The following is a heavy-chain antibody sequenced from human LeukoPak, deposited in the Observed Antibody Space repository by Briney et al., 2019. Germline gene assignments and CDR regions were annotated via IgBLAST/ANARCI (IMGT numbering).Heavy chain of an antibody. CDR3: ARQGTKWGAAAVDY. Sequence: GESLKIYCKGSGYSFTSYWIGRVRPMPGKGLEWMGIIYPGDSDTRYSPSFQGQVTISADKSISTAYLQWSSLKASDTAMYYCARQGTKWGAAAVDYWGQGTLVTVSS. D-gene: IGHD6-13*01. J-gene: IGHJ4*02. CDR2: IYPGDSDT. CDR1: GYSFTSYW. V-gene: IGHV5-51*01.